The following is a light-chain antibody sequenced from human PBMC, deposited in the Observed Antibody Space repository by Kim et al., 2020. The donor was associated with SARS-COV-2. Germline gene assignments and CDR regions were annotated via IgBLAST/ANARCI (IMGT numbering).Light chain of an antibody. CDR1: SLRSYY. V-gene: IGLV3-19*01. CDR2: GKN. J-gene: IGLJ2*01. Sequence: SSELTQDPAVSVALGQTVRITCQGDSLRSYYASWYQQKPGQAPVLVIYGKNNRPSGIPDRFSGPSSGNTASLTSTGAQAEDEADYYCNSRDSSGNHVVFGGGTQLTVL. CDR3: NSRDSSGNHVV.